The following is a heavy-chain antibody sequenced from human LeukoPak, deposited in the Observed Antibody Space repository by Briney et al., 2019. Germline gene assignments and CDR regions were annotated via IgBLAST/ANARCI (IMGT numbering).Heavy chain of an antibody. CDR2: IIPIFGTA. CDR3: AREAARLVQYYYYYYMDV. Sequence: ASVKVSCKASGYTFTSYYMHWVRQAPGQGLEWMGGIIPIFGTANYAQKFQGRVTITADKSTSTAYMELSSLRSEDTAVYYCAREAARLVQYYYYYYMDVWGKGTRSPSP. J-gene: IGHJ6*03. V-gene: IGHV1-69*06. D-gene: IGHD6-6*01. CDR1: GYTFTSYY.